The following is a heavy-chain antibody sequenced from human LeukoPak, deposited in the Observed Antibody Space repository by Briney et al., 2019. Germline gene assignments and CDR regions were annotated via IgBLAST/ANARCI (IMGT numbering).Heavy chain of an antibody. J-gene: IGHJ4*02. CDR1: GYTLTVLS. Sequence: GASVKVSCKVSGYTLTVLSMHWVRQSPGKGLGWVGGFGPEDGETIYAQKFQGRVTMTEDTSTDTAYTELSSLRSEDTGVYYSAAYNCNPFDYWGQGTLVTVSS. V-gene: IGHV1-24*01. CDR2: FGPEDGET. D-gene: IGHD1-20*01. CDR3: AAYNCNPFDY.